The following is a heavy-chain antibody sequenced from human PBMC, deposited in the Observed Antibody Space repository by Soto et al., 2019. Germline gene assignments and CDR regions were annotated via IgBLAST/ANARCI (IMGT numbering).Heavy chain of an antibody. CDR1: GYTFTSYG. Sequence: ASVKVSCKASGYTFTSYGISWVRQAPGQGFEWMGWISAYNGNTNYAQKLQGRVTMTTDTSTSTAYMELRSLRSDDTAVYYCARLYYDFWSGYLSGWDYWGQGTLVTVSS. D-gene: IGHD3-3*01. J-gene: IGHJ4*02. V-gene: IGHV1-18*01. CDR2: ISAYNGNT. CDR3: ARLYYDFWSGYLSGWDY.